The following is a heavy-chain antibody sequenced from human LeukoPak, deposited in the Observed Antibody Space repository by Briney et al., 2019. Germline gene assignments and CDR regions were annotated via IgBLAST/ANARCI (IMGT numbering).Heavy chain of an antibody. V-gene: IGHV4-34*01. Sequence: SETLSLTCAVYGGSFSGYYWSWIRQPPGKGLEWIGEINHSGSTNYNPSLKSRVTMSVDTSKNQFSLKLSSVTAADTAVYYCARGLTDMSIVGASSAQYYSDYWGQGTLVTVSS. J-gene: IGHJ4*02. CDR2: INHSGST. D-gene: IGHD1-26*01. CDR1: GGSFSGYY. CDR3: ARGLTDMSIVGASSAQYYSDY.